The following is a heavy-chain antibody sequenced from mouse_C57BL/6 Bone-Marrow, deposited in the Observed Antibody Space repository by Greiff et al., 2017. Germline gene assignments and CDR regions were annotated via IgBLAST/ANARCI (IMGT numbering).Heavy chain of an antibody. D-gene: IGHD3-2*02. Sequence: EVMLVESGPVLVKPGASVKMSCKASGYTFTDYYMNWVKQSHGKSLEWIGVINPYNGGTSYNQKFKGKATLTVDKSSSTAYMELNSLTSEDSAVYYCARGELRPYAMDYWGQGTSVTVSS. CDR1: GYTFTDYY. CDR3: ARGELRPYAMDY. CDR2: INPYNGGT. J-gene: IGHJ4*01. V-gene: IGHV1-19*01.